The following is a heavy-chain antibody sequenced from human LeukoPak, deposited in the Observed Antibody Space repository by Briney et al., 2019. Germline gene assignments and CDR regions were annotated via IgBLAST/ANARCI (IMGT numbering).Heavy chain of an antibody. CDR3: ARDPPQWLETFDY. CDR1: GYTFTGYY. J-gene: IGHJ4*02. CDR2: INPNSGGT. Sequence: ASVKVPCTASGYTFTGYYMHWVRQAPGQGLEWMGRINPNSGGTNYAQKFQGRVTMTRDTSISTAYMELSRLRSDDTAVYYCARDPPQWLETFDYWGQGTLVTVSS. V-gene: IGHV1-2*06. D-gene: IGHD6-19*01.